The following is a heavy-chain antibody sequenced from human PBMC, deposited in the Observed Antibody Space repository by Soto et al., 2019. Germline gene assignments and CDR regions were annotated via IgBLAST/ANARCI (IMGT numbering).Heavy chain of an antibody. V-gene: IGHV4-59*01. CDR1: GGSISSYY. CDR2: IYYSGST. Sequence: SETLSLTCTVSGGSISSYYWSWIRQPPGKGLEWIGYIYYSGSTNYNPSLKSRVTISVDTSKNQFSLKLSSVTAADTAVYYCARDQLGYCISTSCPYYYGMDVWGQGTTVT. J-gene: IGHJ6*02. CDR3: ARDQLGYCISTSCPYYYGMDV. D-gene: IGHD2-2*01.